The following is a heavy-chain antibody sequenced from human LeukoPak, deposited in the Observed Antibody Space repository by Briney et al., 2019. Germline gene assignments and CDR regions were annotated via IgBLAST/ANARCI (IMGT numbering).Heavy chain of an antibody. D-gene: IGHD6-19*01. CDR1: GFTFRSYE. CDR2: ISSSGGSTI. V-gene: IGHV3-48*03. J-gene: IGHJ3*02. Sequence: GGSLRLSCVASGFTFRSYEMNWVRQAPGKGLEWVSYISSSGGSTIYYADSVKGRFTISRDNAKNSLYLQMNSLRAEDTAVYYCARRWLVRAFDIWGQGTMVTVSS. CDR3: ARRWLVRAFDI.